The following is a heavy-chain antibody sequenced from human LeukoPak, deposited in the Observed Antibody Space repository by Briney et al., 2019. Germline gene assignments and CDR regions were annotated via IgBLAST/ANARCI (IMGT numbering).Heavy chain of an antibody. D-gene: IGHD1-26*01. CDR1: GFTFSNYA. CDR2: ISGSGGST. J-gene: IGHJ4*02. CDR3: AKKWGVGTTTLDYFDY. Sequence: GGSLRLSCAASGFTFSNYAMSWVRQAPGKGLEWVSGISGSGGSTYYADSVKGRFTISRDNSKDTLYLQMNSLTDEDTAVYYCAKKWGVGTTTLDYFDYWGQGTLVTVSS. V-gene: IGHV3-23*01.